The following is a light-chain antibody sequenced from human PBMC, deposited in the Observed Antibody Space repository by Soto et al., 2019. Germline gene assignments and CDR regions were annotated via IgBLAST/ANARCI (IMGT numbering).Light chain of an antibody. CDR2: AAS. Sequence: DIQMTQSPSSLSASVGDRVTITCRASQAISNYLAWYQQKPGKVPKLLIHAASTLQSGVPSRFSGSGSGTDFTLTISSLQPEDVATYYCQKYNSAPWTFGQGTKVELK. J-gene: IGKJ1*01. V-gene: IGKV1-27*01. CDR1: QAISNY. CDR3: QKYNSAPWT.